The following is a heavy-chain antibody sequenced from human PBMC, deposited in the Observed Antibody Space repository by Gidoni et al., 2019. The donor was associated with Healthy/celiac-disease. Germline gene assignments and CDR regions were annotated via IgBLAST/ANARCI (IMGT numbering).Heavy chain of an antibody. CDR2: ISAYNGNT. CDR1: GYTFTSYS. J-gene: IGHJ2*01. Sequence: QVQLVQSGAEAKKPGASVNVSCKASGYTFTSYSISWVREAPGQGLERMGWISAYNGNTNYGQKLRGRVTMTTDTSTSTAYMERRSLRSDDTAVYYCARVRYDSSGYYPGWYFDLWGRGTLVTVSS. V-gene: IGHV1-18*01. CDR3: ARVRYDSSGYYPGWYFDL. D-gene: IGHD3-22*01.